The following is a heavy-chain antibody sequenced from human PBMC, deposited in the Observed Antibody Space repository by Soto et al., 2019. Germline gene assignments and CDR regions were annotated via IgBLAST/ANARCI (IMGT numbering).Heavy chain of an antibody. Sequence: QVQLVESGGGVVESGRSLRLSCAASGFTFNSHAMHWVRQAPGKGLEWVSIISYDGSNKHYADSVKGRFTISRDNSKNTLYLQMNSLRADDTAVYYCARATGYPGWFDPWGQGTLVAVSS. V-gene: IGHV3-30*14. J-gene: IGHJ5*02. CDR2: ISYDGSNK. CDR1: GFTFNSHA. D-gene: IGHD1-1*01. CDR3: ARATGYPGWFDP.